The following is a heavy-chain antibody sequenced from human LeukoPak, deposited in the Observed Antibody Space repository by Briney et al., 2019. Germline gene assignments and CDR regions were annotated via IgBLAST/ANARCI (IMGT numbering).Heavy chain of an antibody. CDR2: IYHSGST. V-gene: IGHV4-38-2*02. CDR1: GGSISSYY. J-gene: IGHJ4*02. D-gene: IGHD6-19*01. CDR3: ARDQAGGPVTGFDY. Sequence: SETLSLTCTVSGGSISSYYWSWIRQPPGKGLEWIGSIYHSGSTYYNPSLKSRVTISVDTSKNQFSLKLSSVTAADTAVYYCARDQAGGPVTGFDYWGQXTLVTVSS.